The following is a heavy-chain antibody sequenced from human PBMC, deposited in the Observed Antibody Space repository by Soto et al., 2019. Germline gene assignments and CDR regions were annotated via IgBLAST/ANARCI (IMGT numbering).Heavy chain of an antibody. CDR2: INPNTGYT. J-gene: IGHJ4*02. Sequence: QVQLVQSGAAMKKPGASVKVSCKASGYTFTSYDINWVRQATGQGLEWMGWINPNTGYTDYAQKFQDRVTMTGNTSITTAYMELSSLRSEYTAVYYCVRGRVMITFGVVIVIDYWGQGSRVTVS. D-gene: IGHD3-16*02. CDR3: VRGRVMITFGVVIVIDY. V-gene: IGHV1-8*01. CDR1: GYTFTSYD.